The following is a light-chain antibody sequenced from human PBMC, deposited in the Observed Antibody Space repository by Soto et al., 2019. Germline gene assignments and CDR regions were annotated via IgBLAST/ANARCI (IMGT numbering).Light chain of an antibody. CDR3: QSYDDPKI. CDR2: DNN. Sequence: NFMLTQPHSVSESPGQTVTISCTRSSGSIAREYVHWYQPRPGSAPTTLIYDNNLRPSGVPDRFSGSIDSSSISAPLTISGLKTEDDADYCCQSYDDPKIFGGGTKVTVL. V-gene: IGLV6-57*04. J-gene: IGLJ2*01. CDR1: SGSIAREY.